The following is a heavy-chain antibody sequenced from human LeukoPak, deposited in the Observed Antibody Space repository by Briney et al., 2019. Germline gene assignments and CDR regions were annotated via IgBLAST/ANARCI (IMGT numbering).Heavy chain of an antibody. D-gene: IGHD3-22*01. CDR1: GFTFSSYA. Sequence: GASLRLSCAASGFTFSSYAMSWVRQAPGKGLEWVSAISGSGGSTYYADSVKGRFTISRDKSKNTLYLQMNSLRAEDTAVYYCAKDFIDYDSSGSLNWFDPWGQGTLVTVSS. V-gene: IGHV3-23*01. J-gene: IGHJ5*02. CDR2: ISGSGGST. CDR3: AKDFIDYDSSGSLNWFDP.